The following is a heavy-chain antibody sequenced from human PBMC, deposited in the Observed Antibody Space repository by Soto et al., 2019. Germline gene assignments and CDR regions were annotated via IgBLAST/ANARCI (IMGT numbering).Heavy chain of an antibody. CDR1: GYSFTSYW. CDR3: ARRGYCISTSFYFLSGVPNTEYHYGMDV. J-gene: IGHJ6*02. V-gene: IGHV5-10-1*01. Sequence: RESLKISCKGSGYSFTSYWISWVRQMPGKGLEWMGRIDPSDSYTNYSPSFQGHVTISADKSISTAYLQWSSLKASDTAMYYCARRGYCISTSFYFLSGVPNTEYHYGMDVWGQGTTVTVSS. CDR2: IDPSDSYT. D-gene: IGHD2-2*01.